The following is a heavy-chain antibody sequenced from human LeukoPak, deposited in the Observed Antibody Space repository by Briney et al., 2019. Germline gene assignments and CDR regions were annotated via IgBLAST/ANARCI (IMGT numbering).Heavy chain of an antibody. CDR2: IKQDGSEK. CDR3: ARRGTSSSWAHFDY. J-gene: IGHJ4*02. D-gene: IGHD6-13*01. Sequence: GGSLRLSCAASGFTFSSYWMTWVRQAPGKGLEWVANIKQDGSEKYYVDSVKGRSTISRDNAKNSLYLQMNSLEAEDTAVYYCARRGTSSSWAHFDYWGQGSLVTVSS. V-gene: IGHV3-7*05. CDR1: GFTFSSYW.